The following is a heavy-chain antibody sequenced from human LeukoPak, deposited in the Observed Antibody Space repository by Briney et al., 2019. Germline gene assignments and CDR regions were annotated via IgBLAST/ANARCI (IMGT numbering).Heavy chain of an antibody. J-gene: IGHJ4*02. CDR1: GGSFSGYY. CDR3: VRGRYYYGSGSPFDY. D-gene: IGHD3-10*01. CDR2: INHSGST. Sequence: SETLSLTCAVYGGSFSGYYWSWIRQPPGKGLEWIGEINHSGSTNYNPSLKSRVTISVDTSKNQFSLKLSSVTAADTAVYYFVRGRYYYGSGSPFDYWGRGTLVTFSS. V-gene: IGHV4-34*01.